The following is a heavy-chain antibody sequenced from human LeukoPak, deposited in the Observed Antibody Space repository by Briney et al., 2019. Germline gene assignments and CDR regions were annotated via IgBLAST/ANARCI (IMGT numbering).Heavy chain of an antibody. CDR3: AKISSRDIVVVRDV. CDR2: ISGSGGST. V-gene: IGHV3-23*01. CDR1: GFILRSYA. Sequence: PGGSLRLSCAASGFILRSYAMSWVRQAPGKGLEWVSAISGSGGSTYYADSVRGRFTISRDNSKNTLYVQMNSLRVEDTAVYYCAKISSRDIVVVRDVWGQGTTVTVSS. D-gene: IGHD2-15*01. J-gene: IGHJ6*02.